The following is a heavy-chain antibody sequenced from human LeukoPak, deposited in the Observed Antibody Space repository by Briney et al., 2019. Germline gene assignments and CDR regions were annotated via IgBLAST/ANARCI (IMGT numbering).Heavy chain of an antibody. J-gene: IGHJ4*02. CDR2: IWYGGSNK. CDR3: ARSGSEIDD. D-gene: IGHD1-26*01. CDR1: GFTFSSYG. V-gene: IGHV3-33*01. Sequence: WGSLRLSCAASGFTFSSYGMHWVRQAPGKGLEWVAVIWYGGSNKYYADSVKGRFTNSKDNAKNTLYLQMNSLRDEDTAVYYCARSGSEIDDWGQGALVTVSS.